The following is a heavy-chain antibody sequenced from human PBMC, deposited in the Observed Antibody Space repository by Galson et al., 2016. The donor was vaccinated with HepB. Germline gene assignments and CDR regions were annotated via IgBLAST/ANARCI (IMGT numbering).Heavy chain of an antibody. J-gene: IGHJ1*01. CDR2: ISHDGNNK. V-gene: IGHV3-30*18. CDR3: AKDPYAVVSRPEYFQH. CDR1: GFTFSSYG. D-gene: IGHD2-2*01. Sequence: SLRLSCAASGFTFSSYGIHWVRQAPGKGLEWVAVISHDGNNKFYADSVNGRFTISRDNSKNTLFLQLNSLRAEDTAVYYCAKDPYAVVSRPEYFQHWGQGTLVTVSS.